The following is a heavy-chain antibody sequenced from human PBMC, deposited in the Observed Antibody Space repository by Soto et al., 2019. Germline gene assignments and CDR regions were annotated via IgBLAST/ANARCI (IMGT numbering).Heavy chain of an antibody. D-gene: IGHD6-13*01. CDR2: ISYDGSNK. CDR3: ARDWGGQAAGGYGMDV. Sequence: GGSLRLSCAGSGFPFSSYEIHWVRQAPGKGLEWVAVISYDGSNKYLADSVKGRFTISRDNSKNTLYLQMNSLRPQDTAVYYCARDWGGQAAGGYGMDVWGEGTTVTVS. J-gene: IGHJ6*02. CDR1: GFPFSSYE. V-gene: IGHV3-30-3*01.